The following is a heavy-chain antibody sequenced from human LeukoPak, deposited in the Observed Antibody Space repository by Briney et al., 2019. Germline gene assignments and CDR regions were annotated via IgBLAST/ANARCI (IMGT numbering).Heavy chain of an antibody. J-gene: IGHJ4*02. CDR2: IYTSGST. CDR1: GDSISSGNYY. V-gene: IGHV4-61*02. Sequence: PSETLSLTCTVSGDSISSGNYYWTWIRQPAGKGLEWIGRIYTSGSTNYKPSLKSRVTISVDMSKNQFSLKLSSVTAADTAVYYCATLGYSYGTDYWGQGTLVTVSS. D-gene: IGHD5-18*01. CDR3: ATLGYSYGTDY.